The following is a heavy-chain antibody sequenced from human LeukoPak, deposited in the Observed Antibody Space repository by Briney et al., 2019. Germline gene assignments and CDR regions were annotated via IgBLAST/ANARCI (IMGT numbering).Heavy chain of an antibody. CDR3: ANFERTVAGPYNWFDP. Sequence: PGGSLRLSCAASGFTFSTYAMSWVRQAPGKGLKWVSAISTSGDHTYFADSVKGRFTISRDNSKNTLYLQMNSLRADDTAVYYCANFERTVAGPYNWFDPWGQGTLVTVSS. J-gene: IGHJ5*02. D-gene: IGHD6-19*01. CDR1: GFTFSTYA. CDR2: ISTSGDHT. V-gene: IGHV3-23*01.